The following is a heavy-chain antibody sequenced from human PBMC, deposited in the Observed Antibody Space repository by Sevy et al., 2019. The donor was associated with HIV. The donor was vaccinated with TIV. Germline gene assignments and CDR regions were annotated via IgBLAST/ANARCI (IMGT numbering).Heavy chain of an antibody. J-gene: IGHJ4*02. Sequence: GGSLRLSCAASGFTFSGSAMHWVRQASGKGLEWVGRIRSKANSYATEYAASVKGRFTISRDDSKNTAYLQMNSLKTEDTAVYYCTREEMATDYWGQGTLVTVSS. CDR3: TREEMATDY. CDR1: GFTFSGSA. CDR2: IRSKANSYAT. V-gene: IGHV3-73*01. D-gene: IGHD5-12*01.